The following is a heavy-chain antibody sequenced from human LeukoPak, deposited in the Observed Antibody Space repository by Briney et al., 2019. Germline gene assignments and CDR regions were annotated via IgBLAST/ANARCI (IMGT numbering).Heavy chain of an antibody. Sequence: GGSLRLSCAASGFTFSSYAMHWVRQAPGKGLEWVAVISYDGSNKYYADSVKGRFTISRDNSKNTLYLQMNSLRAEDTAVYYCARVPTEIAAAGYFDYWGQGTLVTVSS. J-gene: IGHJ4*02. CDR2: ISYDGSNK. D-gene: IGHD6-13*01. V-gene: IGHV3-30-3*01. CDR1: GFTFSSYA. CDR3: ARVPTEIAAAGYFDY.